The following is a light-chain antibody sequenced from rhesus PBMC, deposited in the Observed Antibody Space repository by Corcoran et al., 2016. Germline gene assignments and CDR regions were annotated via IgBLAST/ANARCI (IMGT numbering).Light chain of an antibody. Sequence: QVILTQSPATLSLSPGERATLSCRASQSVSSYLAWYQQKPGQAPRHLNNGASSRATGIPDRFRGSGYGTDFTLTISSLEPEDVGVYHCYQHSSGYSFGQGTKVEIK. V-gene: IGKV3-10*01. J-gene: IGKJ2*01. CDR2: GAS. CDR3: YQHSSGYS. CDR1: QSVSSY.